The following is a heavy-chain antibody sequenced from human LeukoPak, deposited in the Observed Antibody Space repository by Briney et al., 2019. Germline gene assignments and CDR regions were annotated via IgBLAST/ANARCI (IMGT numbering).Heavy chain of an antibody. CDR2: ISGSGGST. D-gene: IGHD5-24*01. V-gene: IGHV3-23*01. CDR3: AKIQMATIYFGVLVDAFDI. J-gene: IGHJ3*02. CDR1: GFTFNSYA. Sequence: PGGSLRLSCAASGFTFNSYAMSWVRQAPGKGLEWVSAISGSGGSTYYADSVKGRFTISRDNSKNTLYLQMNSLRAEDTAVYYCAKIQMATIYFGVLVDAFDIWGQGTMVTVSS.